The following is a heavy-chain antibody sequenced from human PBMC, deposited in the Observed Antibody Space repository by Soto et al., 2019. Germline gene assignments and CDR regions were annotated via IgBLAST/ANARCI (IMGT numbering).Heavy chain of an antibody. V-gene: IGHV5-51*01. J-gene: IGHJ6*02. CDR3: ERHMANSYYYYGMDV. CDR1: GDRFTSYW. Sequence: PGESLKISFKGSGDRFTSYWIGLVRQIPGKDLEWMGIIYPGDSDSRYSPSFKGQVTISADKSISTAYLQWSSLKASDTAMYYCERHMANSYYYYGMDVWGQGTTVTVSS. CDR2: IYPGDSDS. D-gene: IGHD3-10*01.